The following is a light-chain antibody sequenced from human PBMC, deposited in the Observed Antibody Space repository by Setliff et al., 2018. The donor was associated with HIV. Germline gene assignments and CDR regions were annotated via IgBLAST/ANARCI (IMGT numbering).Light chain of an antibody. J-gene: IGLJ1*01. Sequence: QSVLTQPPSASGSPGQPVTTSCTGTSSDVGGYDYVSWYQQHPGKAPKVVIYEVSVRPSGISNRFSGSKSGNTASLTISRLQPEDDADYYCTSYTTSSAPLVFGSGTKVTVL. CDR2: EVS. V-gene: IGLV2-14*01. CDR1: SSDVGGYDY. CDR3: TSYTTSSAPLV.